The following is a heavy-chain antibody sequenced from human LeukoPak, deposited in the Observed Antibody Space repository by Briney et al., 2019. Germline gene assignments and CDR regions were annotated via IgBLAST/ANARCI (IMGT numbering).Heavy chain of an antibody. J-gene: IGHJ5*02. CDR2: ITYSGST. CDR1: GYSISSGYY. V-gene: IGHV4-38-2*02. D-gene: IGHD3-22*01. CDR3: ARDLDYYDSTWFDP. Sequence: PSETLSLTCTVSGYSISSGYYWGWIRQPPGKGLEWIGSITYSGSTYYNPSLKSRVTISVDTSKNQFSLKLISVTAADTAVYYCARDLDYYDSTWFDPWGQGTLVTVSS.